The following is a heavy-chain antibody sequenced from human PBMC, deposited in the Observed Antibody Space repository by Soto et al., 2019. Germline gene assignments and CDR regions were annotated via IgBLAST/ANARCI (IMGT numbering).Heavy chain of an antibody. Sequence: VRSLRLSYAASGFTFSNYGMRWVRQAPGKGLEWVAVISYDGSNKYYADSVKGRFTISRDNSKNTLYLQMNSLRAEDTAVYYCAKPSSGITGTHRDYYYGMDVWGQGTTVTVS. V-gene: IGHV3-30*18. CDR2: ISYDGSNK. CDR1: GFTFSNYG. D-gene: IGHD1-20*01. CDR3: AKPSSGITGTHRDYYYGMDV. J-gene: IGHJ6*02.